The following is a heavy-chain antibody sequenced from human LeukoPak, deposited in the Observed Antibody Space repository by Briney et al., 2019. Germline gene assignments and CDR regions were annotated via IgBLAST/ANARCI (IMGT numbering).Heavy chain of an antibody. D-gene: IGHD6-19*01. J-gene: IGHJ4*02. CDR3: ARGPGYSSGWYVLSVDY. Sequence: GGSLRLSCAASGFTFSSYAMHWVRQAPGKGLEWVAVISYDGSIKYYADSVKGRFTTSRDSSKNMLYLQMNSLSAEDTAVYYCARGPGYSSGWYVLSVDYWGQGTLVTVSS. CDR1: GFTFSSYA. V-gene: IGHV3-30-3*01. CDR2: ISYDGSIK.